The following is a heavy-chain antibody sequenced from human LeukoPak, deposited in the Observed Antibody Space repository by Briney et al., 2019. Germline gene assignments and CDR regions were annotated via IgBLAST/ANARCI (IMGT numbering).Heavy chain of an antibody. CDR2: IYPRDSDT. D-gene: IGHD5-24*01. CDR1: GYSFASYW. CDR3: ASRDGYNFFDF. Sequence: GESLKISCKGSGYSFASYWIGWVRLMPGKGLEWMGIIYPRDSDTRYSPSFQGQVTISADKSISTAYLQWSSLKASDTAMYYCASRDGYNFFDFWGQGTLVTVSS. J-gene: IGHJ4*02. V-gene: IGHV5-51*01.